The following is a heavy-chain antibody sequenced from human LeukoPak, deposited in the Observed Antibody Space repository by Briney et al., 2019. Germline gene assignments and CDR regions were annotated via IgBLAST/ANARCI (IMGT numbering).Heavy chain of an antibody. J-gene: IGHJ6*02. V-gene: IGHV3-7*01. Sequence: GGSLRLSCAASGFTFSSYWMSWVRQTPGKGLEWVANIKQDGSEKYYVDSVKGRFTISRDNAKNSLYLQMNSLRAEDTAVYHCARRRNFDWLNPYYYYYGMDVWGQGTTVTVSS. CDR2: IKQDGSEK. CDR1: GFTFSSYW. CDR3: ARRRNFDWLNPYYYYYGMDV. D-gene: IGHD3-9*01.